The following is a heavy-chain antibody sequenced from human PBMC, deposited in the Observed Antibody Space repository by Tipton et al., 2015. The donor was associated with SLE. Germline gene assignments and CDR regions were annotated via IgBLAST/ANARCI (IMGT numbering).Heavy chain of an antibody. CDR2: IYTSGAT. Sequence: LSLTCNVSGVSISSSYWSWIRQPAGKGLEWIGRIYTSGATDDNPSLKSRVTMSVDMSKNQIFLKLNSVTAADTAVYYCARGQHQLGRFDPWGQGTLVTVSS. J-gene: IGHJ5*02. CDR1: GVSISSSY. V-gene: IGHV4-4*07. CDR3: ARGQHQLGRFDP. D-gene: IGHD1-1*01.